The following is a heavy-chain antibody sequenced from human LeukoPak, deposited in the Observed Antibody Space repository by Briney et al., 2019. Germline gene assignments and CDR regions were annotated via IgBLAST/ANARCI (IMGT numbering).Heavy chain of an antibody. CDR2: MYSSGRT. CDR1: GGSISSYY. V-gene: IGHV4-59*05. J-gene: IGHJ4*02. D-gene: IGHD5-18*01. Sequence: SETLSLTCTVSGGSISSYYWSWIRQPPGKALEWIGSMYSSGRTYFNPSLKSRVTISIDTSKNQFSLKLTSVTAADTAVYYCARPTRGYSYGMDSWGQGTLVTVSS. CDR3: ARPTRGYSYGMDS.